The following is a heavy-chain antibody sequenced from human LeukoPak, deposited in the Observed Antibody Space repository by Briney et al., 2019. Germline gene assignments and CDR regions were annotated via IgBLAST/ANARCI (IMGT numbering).Heavy chain of an antibody. V-gene: IGHV3-23*01. CDR1: GFTFSSYA. J-gene: IGHJ1*01. CDR3: AKDVGYCSGGSCYPEYFQH. CDR2: ISGSGGST. D-gene: IGHD2-15*01. Sequence: GGSLRLSCVASGFTFSSYAMSWVRQAPGKGLEWVSAISGSGGSTYYADSVKGRFTISRDNSKNTLYLQMNSLRAEDTAVYYCAKDVGYCSGGSCYPEYFQHWGQGTLVTVSS.